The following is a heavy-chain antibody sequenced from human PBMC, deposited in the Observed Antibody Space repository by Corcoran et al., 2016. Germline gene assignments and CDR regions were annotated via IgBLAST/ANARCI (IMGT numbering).Heavy chain of an antibody. J-gene: IGHJ6*02. CDR2: IFSNDEK. CDR1: GFSLSNARMG. V-gene: IGHV2-26*01. D-gene: IGHD3-22*01. Sequence: QVTLKESGPVLVKPTETLTLTCTVSGFSLSNARMGVSWIRQPPGKALEWLAHIFSNDEKSYSTSLKSRLTIPKDTSKSQVVLTMTNMDPVDTATYYCARYYYDSSGYYHPMRYYYGMDVWGQGTTVTVSS. CDR3: ARYYYDSSGYYHPMRYYYGMDV.